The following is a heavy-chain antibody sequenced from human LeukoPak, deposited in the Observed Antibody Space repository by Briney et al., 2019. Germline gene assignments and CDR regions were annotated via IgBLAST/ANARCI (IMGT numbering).Heavy chain of an antibody. CDR3: ARDPYGSGSYLSGGFDP. CDR2: ISYDGSNK. Sequence: GRSLRLSCAASVFTVSSYAMHWVRQAPGKGLEWVAVISYDGSNKYYADSVKGRFTISRDNSKNTLYLQMNSLRAEDTAVYYCARDPYGSGSYLSGGFDPWGQGTLVTVSS. D-gene: IGHD3-10*01. J-gene: IGHJ5*02. CDR1: VFTVSSYA. V-gene: IGHV3-30*04.